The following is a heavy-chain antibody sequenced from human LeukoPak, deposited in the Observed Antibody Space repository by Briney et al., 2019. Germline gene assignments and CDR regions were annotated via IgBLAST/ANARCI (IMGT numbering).Heavy chain of an antibody. D-gene: IGHD1-26*01. Sequence: GGSLRLSCAASGFTFSSYAMGWVRQAPGKGLEWVSTISGSGGGTYYADSVKGRFTISRDNSKNTLYLQMNSLRAEDTAVYYCAKGGEEGGSYYCWFDPWGQGTLVTVSS. CDR2: ISGSGGGT. CDR3: AKGGEEGGSYYCWFDP. J-gene: IGHJ5*02. V-gene: IGHV3-23*01. CDR1: GFTFSSYA.